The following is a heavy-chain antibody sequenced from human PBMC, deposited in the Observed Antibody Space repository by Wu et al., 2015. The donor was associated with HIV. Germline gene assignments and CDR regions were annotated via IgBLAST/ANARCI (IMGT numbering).Heavy chain of an antibody. CDR3: MRRQQLLDQ. V-gene: IGHV1-69*13. Sequence: QVQLVQSGAEVKKPGSSVRASCKASGATFSVYALSWVRQAPGQGLEWMGRLIPMYGTADYAQKFQGRVTITADVSTNTAYMVVSSLTFDDTAVYYCMRRQQLLDQWGQGTLVTVSS. CDR2: LIPMYGTA. D-gene: IGHD4-11*01. J-gene: IGHJ4*02. CDR1: GATFSVYA.